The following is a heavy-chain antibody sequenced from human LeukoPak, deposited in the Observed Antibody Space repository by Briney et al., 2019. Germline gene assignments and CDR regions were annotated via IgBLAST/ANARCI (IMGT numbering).Heavy chain of an antibody. J-gene: IGHJ1*01. CDR3: AKDTGYQAKYFQH. CDR2: ISWNSGSI. D-gene: IGHD2-2*01. V-gene: IGHV3-9*01. Sequence: GGSLRLPCAASGFTFDDYAMHWVRQAPGKGLEWVSGISWNSGSIGYADSVKGRFTISRGNAKNSLYLRMNSLRAEDTAFYYCAKDTGYQAKYFQHWGQGTLVTVSS. CDR1: GFTFDDYA.